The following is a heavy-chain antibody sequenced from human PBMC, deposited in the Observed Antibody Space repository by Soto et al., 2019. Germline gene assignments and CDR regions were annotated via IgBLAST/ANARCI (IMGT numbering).Heavy chain of an antibody. D-gene: IGHD2-2*02. CDR1: GDSVSSNSAA. CDR2: TYYRSKWYN. CDR3: AREGVCSSTSCYTNGMDV. J-gene: IGHJ6*02. Sequence: SQTLSLTFAISGDSVSSNSAAWNCIRQSPSRGLEWLGRTYYRSKWYNDYAVSVKSRITINPDTSKNQFSLQLDSVTPEDTAVYYCAREGVCSSTSCYTNGMDVWGQGTTVTVSS. V-gene: IGHV6-1*01.